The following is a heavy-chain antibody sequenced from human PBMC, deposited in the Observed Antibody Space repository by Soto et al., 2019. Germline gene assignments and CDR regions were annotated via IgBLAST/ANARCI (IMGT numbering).Heavy chain of an antibody. CDR3: ADIGDLQPNDVFST. Sequence: EVQLVESGGGLVNPGGSLRLSCAASGITFTYAWMTWVRQAPGRGLEWVGRVKSEAGGGTIDYAAPVKGRFTISRDDSRSMLYLQMNSLKSEDTAVYYCADIGDLQPNDVFSTWGQGTVVTVSS. J-gene: IGHJ3*02. V-gene: IGHV3-15*01. CDR2: VKSEAGGGTI. CDR1: GITFTYAW. D-gene: IGHD2-15*01.